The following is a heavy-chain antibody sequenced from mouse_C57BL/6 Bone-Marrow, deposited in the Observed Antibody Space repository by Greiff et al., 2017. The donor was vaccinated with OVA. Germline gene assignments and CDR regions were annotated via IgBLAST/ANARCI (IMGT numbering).Heavy chain of an antibody. CDR1: GYTFTDYE. Sequence: QVQLKQSGAELVRPGASVTLSCKASGYTFTDYEMHWVKQTPVHGLEWIGAIDPETGGTAYNQKFKGKAILTADKSSSTAYMELRSLTSEDSAVYYCTRSNHYYGSSPWFAYWGQGTLVTVSA. CDR3: TRSNHYYGSSPWFAY. J-gene: IGHJ3*01. V-gene: IGHV1-15*01. CDR2: IDPETGGT. D-gene: IGHD1-1*01.